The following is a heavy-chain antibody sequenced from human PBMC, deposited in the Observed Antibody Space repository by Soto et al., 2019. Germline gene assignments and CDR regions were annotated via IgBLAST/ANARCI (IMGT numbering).Heavy chain of an antibody. V-gene: IGHV3-30-3*01. D-gene: IGHD2-15*01. CDR3: ARAGCDGGTCSTLGGLRYGIDG. CDR1: GFTFSNYA. J-gene: IGHJ6*02. Sequence: QVQLVESGGAVVQPGRSLRLSCAASGFTFSNYAMYWVRQAPGKGLEWVAVISYDGNNKYYADSVKGRFTISRDNSKITLYLQRNSLRAEDTAVYYCARAGCDGGTCSTLGGLRYGIDGWGQGATVTVSS. CDR2: ISYDGNNK.